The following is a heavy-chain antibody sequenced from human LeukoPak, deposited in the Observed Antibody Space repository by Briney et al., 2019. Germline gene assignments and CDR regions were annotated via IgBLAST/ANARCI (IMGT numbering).Heavy chain of an antibody. CDR2: IYSGGVYSDGTT. CDR1: GFIVGHNY. J-gene: IGHJ4*02. Sequence: GGSLRLSCAASGFIVGHNYMSWFRQAPGKGLEWVSIIYSGGVYSDGTTHYADSVKGRFTISRDNSKNTLYLQMNSLRAEDTAVYYCARAVLNDYAAYWGQGTLVTVSS. CDR3: ARAVLNDYAAY. V-gene: IGHV3-66*01. D-gene: IGHD4-17*01.